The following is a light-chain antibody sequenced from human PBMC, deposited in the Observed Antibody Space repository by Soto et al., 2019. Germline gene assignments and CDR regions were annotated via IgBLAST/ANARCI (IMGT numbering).Light chain of an antibody. CDR3: QQYNNWPWT. V-gene: IGKV3-15*01. J-gene: IGKJ1*01. Sequence: EIVMPQSPATLSVSPGERATLSCRASQSINNNLAWYQQKPGQAPRLLIHGASTRATGIPARISGSGSGTEFTLTISSLQSEDFAVYYCQQYNNWPWTFGQGTKV. CDR2: GAS. CDR1: QSINNN.